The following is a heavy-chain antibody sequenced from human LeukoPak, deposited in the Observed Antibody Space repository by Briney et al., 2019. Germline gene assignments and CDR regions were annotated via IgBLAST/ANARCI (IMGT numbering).Heavy chain of an antibody. CDR1: GGSISSGDYY. D-gene: IGHD3-10*01. J-gene: IGHJ4*02. CDR2: IYYSGST. Sequence: SETLSLTCTVSGGSISSGDYYWSWIRQPPGKGLEWIGYIYYSGSTYYNPSLKSRVTISVDTSKNQFSLKLSSVTAADTAVYYCARGSYYYGSGSYFEDYWGQGTLVTVSS. V-gene: IGHV4-30-4*01. CDR3: ARGSYYYGSGSYFEDY.